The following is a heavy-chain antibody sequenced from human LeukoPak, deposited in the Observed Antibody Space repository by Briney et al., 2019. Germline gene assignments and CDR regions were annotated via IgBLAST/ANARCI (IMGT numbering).Heavy chain of an antibody. J-gene: IGHJ4*02. D-gene: IGHD5-12*01. CDR2: IIPIFGTA. Sequence: SVKVSCKASGGTFSSYAISWVGQAPGQGLEWMGGIIPIFGTANYAQKFQGRVTITADESTSTAYMELSSLRSEDTAVYYCARGVSFGYDIRWDFDYWGQGTLVTVSS. CDR1: GGTFSSYA. V-gene: IGHV1-69*13. CDR3: ARGVSFGYDIRWDFDY.